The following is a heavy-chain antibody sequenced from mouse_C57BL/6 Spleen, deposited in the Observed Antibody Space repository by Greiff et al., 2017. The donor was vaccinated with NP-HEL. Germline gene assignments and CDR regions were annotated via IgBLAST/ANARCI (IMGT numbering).Heavy chain of an antibody. D-gene: IGHD1-1*01. J-gene: IGHJ3*01. CDR2: IYPGDGDT. CDR1: GYAFSSYW. CDR3: ARGDYYGSSTWFAY. V-gene: IGHV1-80*01. Sequence: VQLQQSGAELVKPGASVKISCKASGYAFSSYWMNWVKQRPGKGLEWIGQIYPGDGDTNYNGKFKGKATLTADKSSSTAYMQLSSLTSEDSAVYVCARGDYYGSSTWFAYWGQGTLVTVSA.